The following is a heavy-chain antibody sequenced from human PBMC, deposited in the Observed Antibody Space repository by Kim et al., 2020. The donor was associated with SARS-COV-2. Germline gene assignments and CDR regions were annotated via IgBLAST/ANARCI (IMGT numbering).Heavy chain of an antibody. V-gene: IGHV3-48*04. CDR2: SSSSTI. CDR3: AANWAHY. Sequence: SSSSTISYAYSVKCRFTISRDNANNSLYLQMNSLRAEDTAVYYCAANWAHYWGQGTQVTVSS. J-gene: IGHJ4*02. D-gene: IGHD7-27*01.